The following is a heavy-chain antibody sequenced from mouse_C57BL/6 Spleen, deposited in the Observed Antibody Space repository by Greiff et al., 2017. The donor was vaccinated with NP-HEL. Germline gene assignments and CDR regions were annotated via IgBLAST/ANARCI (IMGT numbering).Heavy chain of an antibody. J-gene: IGHJ2*01. V-gene: IGHV5-4*01. Sequence: EVKLVESGGGLVKPGGSLKLSCAASGFTFSSYAMSWVRQTPEKRLEWVATISDGGSYTYYPAHVKGRLTISRENAKNNLYLQMSHLKSEDTAMYYCARDNYGSFYFDYWGQGTTLTVSS. CDR1: GFTFSSYA. D-gene: IGHD1-1*01. CDR3: ARDNYGSFYFDY. CDR2: ISDGGSYT.